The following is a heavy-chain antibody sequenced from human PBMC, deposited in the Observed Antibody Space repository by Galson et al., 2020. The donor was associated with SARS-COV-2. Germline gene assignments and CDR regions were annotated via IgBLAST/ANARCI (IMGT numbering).Heavy chain of an antibody. V-gene: IGHV3-30*04. CDR2: VSPDGRGK. CDR1: GFTFSASP. Sequence: QLGESLKISCAASGFTFSASPFHWVRQAPGKGLEWVAVVSPDGRGKTHAEFTRGRFTISRDNSENTLYLQLNSLRVEDTAVYYCARERYSSGSAGIFDVWGQGTIVIVSS. D-gene: IGHD3-22*01. J-gene: IGHJ3*01. CDR3: ARERYSSGSAGIFDV.